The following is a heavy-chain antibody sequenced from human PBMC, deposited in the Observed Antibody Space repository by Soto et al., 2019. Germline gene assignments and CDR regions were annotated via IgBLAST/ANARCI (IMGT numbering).Heavy chain of an antibody. V-gene: IGHV4-39*01. CDR3: ARHRSSMTRIAAAGRGNWFDP. CDR1: GGSISSSSYY. J-gene: IGHJ5*02. Sequence: SETLSLTCTVSGGSISSSSYYWGWIRQPPGKGLEWIGSIYYSGSTYYNPSLKSRVTISVDTSKNQFSLKLSSVTAADTAVYYCARHRSSMTRIAAAGRGNWFDPWGQGTLVTVS. CDR2: IYYSGST. D-gene: IGHD6-13*01.